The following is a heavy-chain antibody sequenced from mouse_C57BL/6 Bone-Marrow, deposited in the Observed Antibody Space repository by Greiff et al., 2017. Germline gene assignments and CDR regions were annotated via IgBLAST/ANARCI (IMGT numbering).Heavy chain of an antibody. CDR3: AREVYYYGFDY. D-gene: IGHD1-1*01. Sequence: QVQLRQPGAELVKPGASVKLSCKASGYTFTSYWIQWVKQRPGQGLEWIGEIDPSASYTNYNQKFKGKATLTVDTSSSTAYMQRSSLTSEDSAVYYCAREVYYYGFDYWGQGTTLTVSS. V-gene: IGHV1-50*01. J-gene: IGHJ2*01. CDR1: GYTFTSYW. CDR2: IDPSASYT.